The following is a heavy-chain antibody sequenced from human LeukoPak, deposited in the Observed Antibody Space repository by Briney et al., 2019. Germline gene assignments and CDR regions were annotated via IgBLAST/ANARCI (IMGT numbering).Heavy chain of an antibody. J-gene: IGHJ4*02. CDR2: ISYDGSKK. D-gene: IGHD3-3*01. CDR3: ARDEEDDYWSGYNPPAFLFDS. V-gene: IGHV3-30*04. CDR1: GFIFSRYA. Sequence: GGSLRLSCAGSGFIFSRYAIHWVRQAPGKGLEWVTQISYDGSKKYYAESVRGRFTVSRDNSRNTLYLQMNSLRAEDTAVYYCARDEEDDYWSGYNPPAFLFDSWGQGTLVIVSS.